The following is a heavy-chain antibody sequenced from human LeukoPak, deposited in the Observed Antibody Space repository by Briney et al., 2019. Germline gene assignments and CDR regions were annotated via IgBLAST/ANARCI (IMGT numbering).Heavy chain of an antibody. V-gene: IGHV3-30-3*01. J-gene: IGHJ4*02. CDR2: ISYDGSNK. Sequence: GGSLRLSCAASGFIFSSYAMHWVRQAPGKGLEWVAVISYDGSNKYYADSVKGRFTISRDNSKNTLYLQMNSLRAEDTAVYYCARDLRRDSSALDYWGQGTLVTVSS. CDR1: GFIFSSYA. CDR3: ARDLRRDSSALDY. D-gene: IGHD3-22*01.